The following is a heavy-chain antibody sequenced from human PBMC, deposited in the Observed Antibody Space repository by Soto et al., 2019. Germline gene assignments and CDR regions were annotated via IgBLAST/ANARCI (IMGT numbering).Heavy chain of an antibody. V-gene: IGHV3-48*02. CDR3: AREFAGAADY. D-gene: IGHD3-16*01. CDR2: ISGSSSSI. CDR1: GFNFSAYS. Sequence: EVQLVESGGDLVQPGGSLRLSCAASGFNFSAYSMNWVRQAPGKGLEWASYISGSSSSIDHADSVKGRFTIFRDNAKNSVYLQMNSLRDEDTDVYYCAREFAGAADYWGQGTLVTVSS. J-gene: IGHJ4*02.